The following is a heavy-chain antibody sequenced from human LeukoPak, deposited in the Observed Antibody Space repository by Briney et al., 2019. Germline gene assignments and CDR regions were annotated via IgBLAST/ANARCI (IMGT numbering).Heavy chain of an antibody. Sequence: GGSLRLSCAASGFTFSSYGMHWVRQAPGKGLEWVAVISYDGSNKYYADSVKGRFTISRDNSKNTLYLQMNSLRAEDTAVYYCARGGYYDSSGYWTGDDYWGQGTLVTVSS. CDR3: ARGGYYDSSGYWTGDDY. J-gene: IGHJ4*02. CDR2: ISYDGSNK. CDR1: GFTFSSYG. V-gene: IGHV3-30*03. D-gene: IGHD3-22*01.